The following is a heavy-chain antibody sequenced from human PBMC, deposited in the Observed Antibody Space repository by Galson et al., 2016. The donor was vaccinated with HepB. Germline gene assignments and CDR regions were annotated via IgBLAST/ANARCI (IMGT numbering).Heavy chain of an antibody. CDR1: GFSFSNFA. CDR3: AKDDAPAIS. J-gene: IGHJ4*02. Sequence: SLRLSCAASGFSFSNFAMNWVRQAPGKGLEWVSGASRSGVTTFYSNSVKGRFTISRDNAKNILYLQMDSLRADDTAVYYCAKDDAPAISWGQGTLVTVSS. CDR2: ASRSGVTT. D-gene: IGHD3-9*01. V-gene: IGHV3-23*01.